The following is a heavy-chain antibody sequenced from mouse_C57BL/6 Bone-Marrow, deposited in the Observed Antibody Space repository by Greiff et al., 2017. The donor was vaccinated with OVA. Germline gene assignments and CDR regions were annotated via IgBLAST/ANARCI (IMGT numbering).Heavy chain of an antibody. CDR2: FYPGSGSL. V-gene: IGHV1-62-2*01. D-gene: IGHD1-1*01. CDR1: GYPFTEYT. Sequence: QVQLQQSGAELVKPGASVKLSCTASGYPFTEYTIPWVKQRSGPGLAWIGWFYPGSGSLKDNETFKDKVTLTADKSSSTVYLELSRLTSEDSAVYVCARHEDGSSYDAMDYWGQGTSVTVSS. J-gene: IGHJ4*01. CDR3: ARHEDGSSYDAMDY.